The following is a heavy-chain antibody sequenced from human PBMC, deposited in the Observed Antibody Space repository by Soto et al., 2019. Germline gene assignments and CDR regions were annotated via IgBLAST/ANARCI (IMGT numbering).Heavy chain of an antibody. CDR2: IYSSGST. V-gene: IGHV4-61*01. CDR1: GGSVSSSSYF. CDR3: ARDEKPSDP. J-gene: IGHJ5*02. Sequence: SETLSLTCTVSGGSVSSSSYFWSWIRQPPGKGLEWIGYIYSSGSTNYNPSLKSRVTISLDTSKNQFSLKLNSVTPAEKAVYYCARDEKPSDPWGQGTLVTVSS.